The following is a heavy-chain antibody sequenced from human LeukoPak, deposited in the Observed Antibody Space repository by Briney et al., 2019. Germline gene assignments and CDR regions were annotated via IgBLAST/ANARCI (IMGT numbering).Heavy chain of an antibody. D-gene: IGHD2-15*01. Sequence: GGSLRLSCAASGFTFSTYTLNWVRQAPGKGLEWVSSISSGSRYIYYADSVKGRFTISRDDAKNSLYLQMDSLRAEDTAVYHCARQGFDAFGLWGQGTMVTVSS. J-gene: IGHJ3*01. CDR1: GFTFSTYT. V-gene: IGHV3-21*01. CDR2: ISSGSRYI. CDR3: ARQGFDAFGL.